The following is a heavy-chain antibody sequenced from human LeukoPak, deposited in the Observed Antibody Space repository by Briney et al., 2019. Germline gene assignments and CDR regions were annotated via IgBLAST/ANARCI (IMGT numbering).Heavy chain of an antibody. V-gene: IGHV1-46*01. D-gene: IGHD3-16*01. J-gene: IGHJ4*02. CDR1: GYTFTSYY. Sequence: ASVKVSCKASGYTFTSYYMHWVRQAPGQGLEWMGIINPSGGSTSYAQKFQGRVTMTRNTSTSTVYMELSSLRSEDTAVYYCAREFSAGGFDYWGQGTLVTVSS. CDR2: INPSGGST. CDR3: AREFSAGGFDY.